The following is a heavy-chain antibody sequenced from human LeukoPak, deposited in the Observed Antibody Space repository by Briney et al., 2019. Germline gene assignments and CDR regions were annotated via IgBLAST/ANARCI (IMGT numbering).Heavy chain of an antibody. CDR1: GFTFSSYW. Sequence: PGGSLRLSCAASGFTFSSYWMSWVRQAPGKGLEWVANIKQDGSEKDYVDSVKGRFTISRDNTKNSLYLQMNSLRAEDTAVYYCARDRGDGIVLDWGQGTLVTVSS. V-gene: IGHV3-7*01. J-gene: IGHJ4*02. CDR3: ARDRGDGIVLD. CDR2: IKQDGSEK. D-gene: IGHD2-21*01.